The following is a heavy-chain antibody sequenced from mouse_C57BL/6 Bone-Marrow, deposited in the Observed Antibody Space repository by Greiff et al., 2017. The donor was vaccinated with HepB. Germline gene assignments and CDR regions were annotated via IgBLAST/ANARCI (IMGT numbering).Heavy chain of an antibody. J-gene: IGHJ2*01. CDR2: INYDGSST. CDR1: GFTFSDYY. CDR3: ARDLSYFDY. Sequence: EVMLVESEGGLVQPGSSMKLSCTASGFTFSDYYMAWVRQVPEKGLEWVANINYDGSSTYYLDSLKSRFIISSDNAKNILYLQMSSLKSEDTATYYCARDLSYFDYWGQGTTLTVSS. V-gene: IGHV5-16*01.